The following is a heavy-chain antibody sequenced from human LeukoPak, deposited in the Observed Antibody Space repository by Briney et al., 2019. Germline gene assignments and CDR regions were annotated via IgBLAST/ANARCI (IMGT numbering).Heavy chain of an antibody. CDR2: ISGSGGST. V-gene: IGHV3-23*01. Sequence: GGSLTLSCAASGFTFSSYAMSWVRQAPGKGLEWVSAISGSGGSTYYADSVKGRFTISRDNSKNTLYLQMNSLRAEDTAVYYCAKDSLVVITTLFDYWGQGTLVTVSS. CDR1: GFTFSSYA. J-gene: IGHJ4*02. D-gene: IGHD3-22*01. CDR3: AKDSLVVITTLFDY.